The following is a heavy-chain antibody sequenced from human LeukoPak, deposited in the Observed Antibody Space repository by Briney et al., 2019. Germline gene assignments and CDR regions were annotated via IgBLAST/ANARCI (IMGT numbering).Heavy chain of an antibody. CDR2: INPNSGGT. D-gene: IGHD1-26*01. J-gene: IGHJ6*03. CDR3: ARRIGGSYSSYYYYMDV. Sequence: ASVKVSCKASGYTFTGYYMHWVRQAPGQGLEWMGWINPNSGGTNYAQKFQGRVTMTRDTSISTAYMELSRLRPDDTAVYYCARRIGGSYSSYYYYMDVWGKGTTVTISS. V-gene: IGHV1-2*02. CDR1: GYTFTGYY.